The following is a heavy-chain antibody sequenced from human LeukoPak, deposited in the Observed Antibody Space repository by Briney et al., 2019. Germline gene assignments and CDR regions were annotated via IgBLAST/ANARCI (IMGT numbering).Heavy chain of an antibody. CDR3: ARHSRSAYTGYENAFDI. D-gene: IGHD5-12*01. J-gene: IGHJ3*02. V-gene: IGHV4-39*01. CDR1: GDSISSSSYC. Sequence: SETLSLTCTVSGDSISSSSYCWDWIRQPPGKGLEWIGNIYNSANTRYNPSLKTRITMSVDTSKNQFSLKLNSVTAADTGIYYCARHSRSAYTGYENAFDIWGQGTMVTVSS. CDR2: IYNSANT.